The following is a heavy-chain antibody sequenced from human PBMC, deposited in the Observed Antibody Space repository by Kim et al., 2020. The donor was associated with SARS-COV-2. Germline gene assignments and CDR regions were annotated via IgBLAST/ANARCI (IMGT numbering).Heavy chain of an antibody. CDR3: AKTGSSRDYYPGY. J-gene: IGHJ4*02. CDR1: GFTFSSNA. CDR2: IFGGGSST. Sequence: GGSLRLSCAASGFTFSSNAMTWVRQAPGKGLEWVSLIFGGGSSTYYADSAKGRFTISRDNTKNTLYLQMHSLRAEDTAVYYFAKTGSSRDYYPGYWGQGT. V-gene: IGHV3-23*03. D-gene: IGHD3-22*01.